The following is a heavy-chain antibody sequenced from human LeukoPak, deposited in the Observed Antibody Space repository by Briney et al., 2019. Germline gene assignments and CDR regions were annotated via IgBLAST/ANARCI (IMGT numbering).Heavy chain of an antibody. Sequence: SETLSLTCAVCGGSFSGYYWSWVRQPPGKGLEWIGEINHSGSTNYNPSLKSRVTISVDTSKNQFSLKLSSVTAADTAVYYCARGSSSGWYTFDYWGQGTLVTVSS. V-gene: IGHV4-34*01. J-gene: IGHJ4*02. CDR1: GGSFSGYY. CDR3: ARGSSSGWYTFDY. CDR2: INHSGST. D-gene: IGHD6-19*01.